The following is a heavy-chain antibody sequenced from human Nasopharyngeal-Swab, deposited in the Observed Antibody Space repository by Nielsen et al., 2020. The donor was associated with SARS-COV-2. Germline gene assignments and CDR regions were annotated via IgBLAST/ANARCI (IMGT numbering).Heavy chain of an antibody. CDR3: ARHRRYNDWFDP. V-gene: IGHV4-59*08. J-gene: IGHJ5*02. Sequence: SETLSLTCTVSGGSISNYYWSWIRQSPGKGLEWIGYIYHSGGTYYNPSLKSRVTISVDTSKNQFSLKLSSVTAADTAVYYCARHRRYNDWFDPWGQGTLVTVSS. D-gene: IGHD1-1*01. CDR1: GGSISNYY. CDR2: IYHSGGT.